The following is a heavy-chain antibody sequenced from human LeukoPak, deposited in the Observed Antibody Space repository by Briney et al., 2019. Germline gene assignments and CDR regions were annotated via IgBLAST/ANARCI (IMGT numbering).Heavy chain of an antibody. CDR3: AFKEVVAASDY. D-gene: IGHD2-15*01. CDR2: IIPIFGTA. V-gene: IGHV1-69*15. CDR1: GGTFSSYA. J-gene: IGHJ4*02. Sequence: GSSVKVSCKASGGTFSSYAISWVRHAPGQGLEWMGRIIPIFGTANYAQKFQGRVTISPDESTSTAYMERSSLRSEDTAVYYCAFKEVVAASDYWGQGTLVTVSS.